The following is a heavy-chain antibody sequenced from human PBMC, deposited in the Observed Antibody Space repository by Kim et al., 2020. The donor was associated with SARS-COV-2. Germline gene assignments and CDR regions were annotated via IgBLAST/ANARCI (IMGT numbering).Heavy chain of an antibody. Sequence: GGSLRLSCAASGFTFNTYAMSWVRRAPGKGLEWVSLIYSGGSSTFYADSVKGRFTISRDNSKNTLYLQMHSLRAEDTAVYYCARFPGRGGFYYDYWGQGT. CDR3: ARFPGRGGFYYDY. CDR1: GFTFNTYA. V-gene: IGHV3-23*03. CDR2: IYSGGSST. J-gene: IGHJ4*02. D-gene: IGHD3-22*01.